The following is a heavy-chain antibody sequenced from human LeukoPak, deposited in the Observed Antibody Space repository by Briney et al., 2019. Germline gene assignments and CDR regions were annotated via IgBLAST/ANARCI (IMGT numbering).Heavy chain of an antibody. CDR1: GFTSSTYG. Sequence: PGGSLRLSCAASGFTSSTYGMHWVRQAPGKRLEWVAVTWYDGSYKYYGDSVKGRFTISRDNSKNTLYLQMASLRVEDTAVYYCARQFDGSHPNAFDIWGQGTMVTVSS. J-gene: IGHJ3*02. CDR3: ARQFDGSHPNAFDI. D-gene: IGHD1-26*01. CDR2: TWYDGSYK. V-gene: IGHV3-33*01.